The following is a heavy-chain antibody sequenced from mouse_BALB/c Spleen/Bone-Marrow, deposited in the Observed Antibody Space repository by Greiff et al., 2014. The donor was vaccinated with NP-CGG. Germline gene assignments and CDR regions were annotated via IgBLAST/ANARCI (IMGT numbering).Heavy chain of an antibody. Sequence: EVMLVESGGGLVQPGGSRKLSCAASGFTFSGFVMQWVRQAPEKGLEWVAYISRGSSTIYYADTVKGRFTISRDNPKNTLFLQRTSLRSEDTAMYYCARSGITTRSYWYFDIRGAGTTVTVSS. CDR3: ARSGITTRSYWYFDI. CDR2: ISRGSSTI. D-gene: IGHD1-1*01. V-gene: IGHV5-17*02. CDR1: GFTFSGFV. J-gene: IGHJ1*01.